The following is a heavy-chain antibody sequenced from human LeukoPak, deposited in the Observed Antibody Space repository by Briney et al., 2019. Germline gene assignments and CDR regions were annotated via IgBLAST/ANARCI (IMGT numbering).Heavy chain of an antibody. Sequence: SETLSLTCAVSGGSISSGGYSWSWIRQPPGKDLEWIGYIYHSGSTYYNPSLKSRVTISVDRSKNQFSLKLSSVTAADTAVYYCARVSGNSYGLWFDPWGQGTLVTVSS. J-gene: IGHJ5*02. V-gene: IGHV4-30-2*01. D-gene: IGHD4-23*01. CDR1: GGSISSGGYS. CDR2: IYHSGST. CDR3: ARVSGNSYGLWFDP.